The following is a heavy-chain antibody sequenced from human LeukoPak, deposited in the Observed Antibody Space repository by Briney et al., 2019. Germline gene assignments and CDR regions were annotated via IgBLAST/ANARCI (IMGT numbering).Heavy chain of an antibody. D-gene: IGHD4-17*01. V-gene: IGHV3-7*01. CDR3: ARESTKYGAYVSGFDF. Sequence: GGSLRLSCIASGFTFSSHWMNWVRQAPGKGLEWVANIMQDGSGKYYVDSVKVRFIISRDNAKNSLYLQMNSLRAEDTAVYYCARESTKYGAYVSGFDFWGQGTMVTVSS. CDR1: GFTFSSHW. CDR2: IMQDGSGK. J-gene: IGHJ3*01.